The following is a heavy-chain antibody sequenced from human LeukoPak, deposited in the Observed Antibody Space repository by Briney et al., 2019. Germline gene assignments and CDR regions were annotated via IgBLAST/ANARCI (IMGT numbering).Heavy chain of an antibody. CDR3: AKVSPGSRKPNYDILTGYYPSLGY. D-gene: IGHD3-9*01. CDR1: GFTFSSYA. V-gene: IGHV3-23*01. Sequence: GGSLRLSCAASGFTFSSYAMSWVRQAPGKGLEWVSAISGSGGSTYYEDSVKGRFTISRDNSKNTLYLQMNSMRAEDTAVYYCAKVSPGSRKPNYDILTGYYPSLGYWGQGTLVTVSS. J-gene: IGHJ4*02. CDR2: ISGSGGST.